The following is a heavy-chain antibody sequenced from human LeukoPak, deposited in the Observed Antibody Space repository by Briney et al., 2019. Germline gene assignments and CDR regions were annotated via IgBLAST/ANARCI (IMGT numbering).Heavy chain of an antibody. J-gene: IGHJ6*02. Sequence: GRSLRLSCAASGFTFKDYGMHWVRQPPGKGLEWVSSINWNGGGTDYADSVKGRFTISRDNAKNSLYLQLSSLRPEDTALYYCAKHMRATNTYSFFGLDVWGQGTTVTVSS. CDR1: GFTFKDYG. CDR3: AKHMRATNTYSFFGLDV. V-gene: IGHV3-9*01. D-gene: IGHD1-26*01. CDR2: INWNGGGT.